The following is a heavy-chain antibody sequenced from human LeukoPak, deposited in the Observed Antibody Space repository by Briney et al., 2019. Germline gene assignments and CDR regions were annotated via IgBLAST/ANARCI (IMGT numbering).Heavy chain of an antibody. Sequence: SETLSLTCNVSGGSIRGYYWSWIRQPAGKGLEWIGRIYTSGSTNYNPSLKSRVTISVDTSKNQFSLKLSSVTAADTAVYYCARGPVVPAAIGFDPWGQGTLVTVSS. CDR2: IYTSGST. J-gene: IGHJ5*02. CDR3: ARGPVVPAAIGFDP. V-gene: IGHV4-4*07. CDR1: GGSIRGYY. D-gene: IGHD2-2*01.